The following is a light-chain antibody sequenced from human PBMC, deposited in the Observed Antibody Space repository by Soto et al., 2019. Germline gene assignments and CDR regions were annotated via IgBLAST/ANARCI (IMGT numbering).Light chain of an antibody. CDR2: EVS. Sequence: QSALTQPASVSGSPGQSITISCTGTSSDVGSYNLVSWYQQHPGKAPKLMLYEVSKRPSGVSNRFSGSKSGNTASLTISGLQAEDGADYYCCSYAGSTTYGFGTGTKVTVL. V-gene: IGLV2-23*02. CDR3: CSYAGSTTYG. J-gene: IGLJ1*01. CDR1: SSDVGSYNL.